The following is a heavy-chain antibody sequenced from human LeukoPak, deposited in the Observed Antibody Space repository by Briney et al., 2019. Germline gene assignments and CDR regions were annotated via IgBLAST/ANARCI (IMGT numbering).Heavy chain of an antibody. V-gene: IGHV3-23*01. D-gene: IGHD3-9*01. Sequence: GGSLRLSCAASGFTFSSYAMSWVRQAPGKGLEWVSAISGSGSSTYYADSVKGRFTISRDNSKNTVYLQMNSLRAEDTAVHYCAKGPEYYDILTGYTHDAFDIWGQGTMVTVSS. CDR3: AKGPEYYDILTGYTHDAFDI. CDR2: ISGSGSST. J-gene: IGHJ3*02. CDR1: GFTFSSYA.